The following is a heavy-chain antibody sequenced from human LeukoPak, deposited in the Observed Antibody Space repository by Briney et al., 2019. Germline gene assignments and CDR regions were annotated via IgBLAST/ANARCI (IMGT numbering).Heavy chain of an antibody. CDR1: GYSIRSDYY. CDR2: IYHRGRS. CDR3: AVSTVGAPVPQPFDI. J-gene: IGHJ3*02. D-gene: IGHD4-23*01. V-gene: IGHV4-38-2*02. Sequence: SETLSLTCTVSGYSIRSDYYWGWIRQPPGKGLEWIGSIYHRGRSYYSPSLERRVTMSVDTSKVQFSLNLNSVTAADTAVYYCAVSTVGAPVPQPFDIWGQGTLVTVSS.